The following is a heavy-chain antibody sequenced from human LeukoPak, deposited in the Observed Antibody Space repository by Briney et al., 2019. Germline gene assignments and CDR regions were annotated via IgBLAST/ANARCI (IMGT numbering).Heavy chain of an antibody. D-gene: IGHD4-17*01. CDR3: ARGITVTTFGAFDI. J-gene: IGHJ3*02. CDR2: IYSGGST. Sequence: GFLRLSCAASGFTVSSNYMSWVRQAPGKGLEWVSVIYSGGSTYYADSVRGRFTISRDNSKNTLYLQMNSLRAEDTAVYYCARGITVTTFGAFDIWGQGTMVTVSS. V-gene: IGHV3-53*01. CDR1: GFTVSSNY.